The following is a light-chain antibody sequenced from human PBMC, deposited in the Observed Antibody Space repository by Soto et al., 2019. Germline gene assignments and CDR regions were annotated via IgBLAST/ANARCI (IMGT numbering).Light chain of an antibody. J-gene: IGKJ1*01. Sequence: DLQMTQSPSSLSASVGDRVTITCRAGQSISRYLNWYQHKPGKAPKLLIYAASTLQSGVPSRFSGSGSRTDFTLTISSLQPEDFATYYCQQSYNTPWTFGQGTKVEIK. V-gene: IGKV1-39*01. CDR3: QQSYNTPWT. CDR1: QSISRY. CDR2: AAS.